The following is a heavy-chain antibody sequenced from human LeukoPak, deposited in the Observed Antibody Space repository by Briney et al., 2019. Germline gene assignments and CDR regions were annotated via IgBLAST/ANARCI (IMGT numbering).Heavy chain of an antibody. D-gene: IGHD6-25*01. CDR3: ASMGSIAAPAEAGVRYYYYYGMDV. V-gene: IGHV4-59*08. Sequence: SETLSLTCTVSGGSISIYYWSWIRQPPGKGLEWIGHIYYSGSTNYNPSLKSRVTISVDASKNQFSLKLSSVTAAGTAVYYCASMGSIAAPAEAGVRYYYYYGMDVWGQGTTVTVSS. J-gene: IGHJ6*02. CDR1: GGSISIYY. CDR2: IYYSGST.